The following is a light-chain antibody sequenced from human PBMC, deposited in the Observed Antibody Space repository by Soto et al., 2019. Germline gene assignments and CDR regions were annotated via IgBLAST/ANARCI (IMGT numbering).Light chain of an antibody. CDR1: SSNIGAGYD. V-gene: IGLV1-40*01. CDR2: RNT. CDR3: QSNYNGQSRVV. Sequence: QSVLTQPPSVSGAPGQTVTISCTGSSSNIGAGYDVPWYRQIPGKAPKLLIYRNTNRPSGVPDRFSGSKSDTSASLAITGLQSDDEADYYCQSNYNGQSRVVFGGGTKLTVL. J-gene: IGLJ3*02.